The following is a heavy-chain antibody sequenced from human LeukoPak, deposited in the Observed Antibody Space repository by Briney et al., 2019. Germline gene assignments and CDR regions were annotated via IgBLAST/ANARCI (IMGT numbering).Heavy chain of an antibody. V-gene: IGHV3-49*04. CDR2: IRSKAYGGTT. CDR3: TRVRSSSSKFSYYYYYYMDV. CDR1: GFTFGDYA. Sequence: GRSLRPSCTASGFTFGDYAMSWVRQAPGKGLEWVGFIRSKAYGGTTEYAASVKGRFTISRDDSKSIAYLQMNSLKTEDTAVYYCTRVRSSSSKFSYYYYYYMDVWGKGTTVTVSS. J-gene: IGHJ6*03. D-gene: IGHD6-6*01.